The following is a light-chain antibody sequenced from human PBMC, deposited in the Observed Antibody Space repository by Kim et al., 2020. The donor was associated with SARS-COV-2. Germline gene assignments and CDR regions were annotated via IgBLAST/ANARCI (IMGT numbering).Light chain of an antibody. CDR3: QQRSNWPLT. CDR2: DAS. V-gene: IGKV3-11*01. CDR1: QSVSTY. J-gene: IGKJ4*01. Sequence: SLSSGESATLSCRASQSVSTYLAWYQQKPGQAPRLLIYDASNRATGIPARFSGSGSGTDFTLTISSLEPEDFAVYYCQQRSNWPLTFGGGTRVEIK.